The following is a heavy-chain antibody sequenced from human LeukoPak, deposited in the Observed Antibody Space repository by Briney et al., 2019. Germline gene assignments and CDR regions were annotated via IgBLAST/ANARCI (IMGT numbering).Heavy chain of an antibody. CDR1: GFTVSSNY. J-gene: IGHJ2*01. CDR2: IYSGGST. V-gene: IGHV3-53*01. D-gene: IGHD2-2*02. Sequence: GGSLRLSCAASGFTVSSNYMSWVRQAPGKGLEWVSVIYSGGSTYYADSVKGRFTISRDNSKNTLYLQMNSLRAEDTAVYYCARVGTVVPAAIQYFDLWGRGTLVTVSS. CDR3: ARVGTVVPAAIQYFDL.